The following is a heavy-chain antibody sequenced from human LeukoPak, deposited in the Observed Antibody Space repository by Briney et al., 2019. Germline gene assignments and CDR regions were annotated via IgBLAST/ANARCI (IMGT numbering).Heavy chain of an antibody. CDR1: GFAFSSYG. Sequence: PGGSLRLPCAASGFAFSSYGMHWVRQAPGKGLEWVAVIWYDGSNKYYADSVKGRFTISRDNSKNTLYLQMNSLRAEDTAVYYCAKSPSITGSSRRYWYFDLWGRGTLVTVSS. V-gene: IGHV3-33*06. D-gene: IGHD1-20*01. CDR2: IWYDGSNK. J-gene: IGHJ2*01. CDR3: AKSPSITGSSRRYWYFDL.